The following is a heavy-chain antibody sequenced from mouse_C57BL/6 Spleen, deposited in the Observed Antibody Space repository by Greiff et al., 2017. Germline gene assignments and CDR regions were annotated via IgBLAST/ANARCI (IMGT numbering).Heavy chain of an antibody. Sequence: QVQLKQSGPELVKPGASVKISCKASGYAFRSSWMNWVKQRPGKGLEWIGRIYPGDGDTNYNGKFKGKATLTADKSSSTAYMQLSSLTSEDSAVYFCARWNSDYYAMDYWGQGTSVTVSS. V-gene: IGHV1-82*01. CDR1: GYAFRSSW. J-gene: IGHJ4*01. CDR3: ARWNSDYYAMDY. D-gene: IGHD3-1*01. CDR2: IYPGDGDT.